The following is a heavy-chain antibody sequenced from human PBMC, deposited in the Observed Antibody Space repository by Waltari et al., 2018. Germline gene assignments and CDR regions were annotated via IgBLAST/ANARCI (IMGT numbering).Heavy chain of an antibody. Sequence: QVQLVQSGAEVKKPGSSVKVSCKASGGTFSSYAISWVRQAPGQGLEWMGGIIPIFGTANYAQKFQGRVTITTDESTSTAYMELSSLRSEDTAVYYCARSITMIVVVNGGGALDIWGQGTMVTVSS. V-gene: IGHV1-69*05. J-gene: IGHJ3*02. CDR3: ARSITMIVVVNGGGALDI. CDR1: GGTFSSYA. CDR2: IIPIFGTA. D-gene: IGHD3-22*01.